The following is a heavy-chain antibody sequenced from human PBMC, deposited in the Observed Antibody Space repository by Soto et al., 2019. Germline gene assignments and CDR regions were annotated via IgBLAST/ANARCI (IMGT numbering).Heavy chain of an antibody. D-gene: IGHD1-1*01. CDR3: VRDGTKTLRDWFDP. CDR2: IYATGTT. J-gene: IGHJ5*02. CDR1: GASISGSY. V-gene: IGHV4-4*07. Sequence: SETLSLTCTVSGASISGSYWSWIRKSAGKGLEWIGRIYATGTTDYNPSLKSRVMMSVDTSKKQFSLKLRSVTAADTAVYYCVRDGTKTLRDWFDPWGQGISVTVSS.